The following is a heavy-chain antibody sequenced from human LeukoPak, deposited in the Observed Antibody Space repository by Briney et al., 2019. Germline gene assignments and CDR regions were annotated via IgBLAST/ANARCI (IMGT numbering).Heavy chain of an antibody. V-gene: IGHV4-59*08. CDR3: ARHERHRDGYNFDS. CDR2: ISNSGGT. D-gene: IGHD5-24*01. CDR1: GASISSSY. Sequence: SETLSLTCSVSGASISSSYWSWIRQPPGKWMEWIAYISNSGGTNYNPSLKSRVTMSVDTSEDQVSLKLTSVTAADTAVYYCARHERHRDGYNFDSWGQGTLVTVSS. J-gene: IGHJ4*02.